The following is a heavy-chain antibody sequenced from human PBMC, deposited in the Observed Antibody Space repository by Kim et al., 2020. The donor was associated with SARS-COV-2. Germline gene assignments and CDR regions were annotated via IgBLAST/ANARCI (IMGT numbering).Heavy chain of an antibody. Sequence: YNPPLTSRVTLSVHTSKNQFPMKLSSVTAAATAVYYCARIAAAWPFFDYWGQGTLVTVSS. D-gene: IGHD6-13*01. J-gene: IGHJ4*02. CDR3: ARIAAAWPFFDY. V-gene: IGHV4-39*06.